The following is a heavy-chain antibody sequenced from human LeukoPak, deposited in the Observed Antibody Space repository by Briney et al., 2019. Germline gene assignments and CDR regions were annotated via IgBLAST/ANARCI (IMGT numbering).Heavy chain of an antibody. Sequence: PSEPLSLTCTVSGASISSYYWSWIRQPPGKGLEWIGYIFYSGSTLYNPNLQSRVTISVDTSKNQFSLKLTSVTAADTAVYYCASGPYPAAGTDHQFDYWGQGTLVTVSS. CDR2: IFYSGST. V-gene: IGHV4-59*01. J-gene: IGHJ4*02. CDR1: GASISSYY. D-gene: IGHD6-13*01. CDR3: ASGPYPAAGTDHQFDY.